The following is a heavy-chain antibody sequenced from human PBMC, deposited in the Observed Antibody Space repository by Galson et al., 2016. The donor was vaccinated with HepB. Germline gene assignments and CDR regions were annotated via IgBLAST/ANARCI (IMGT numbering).Heavy chain of an antibody. CDR2: ISGDGAP. V-gene: IGHV3-23*01. CDR1: GFTFSSYA. D-gene: IGHD2-2*01. CDR3: ARDRGFYSSTWD. Sequence: PLRLSCAASGFTFSSYAMSWVRQAPGKGLEWVSSISGDGAPYYVDSMKGRFTISRDNSKDTLYLQMISLRAEDTAVYYCARDRGFYSSTWDWGQGTLVTASS. J-gene: IGHJ4*02.